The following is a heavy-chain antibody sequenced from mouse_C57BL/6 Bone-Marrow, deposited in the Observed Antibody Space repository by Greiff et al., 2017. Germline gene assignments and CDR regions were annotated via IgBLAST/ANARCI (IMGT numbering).Heavy chain of an antibody. CDR2: IDPSDSET. CDR1: GYTFTSYW. D-gene: IGHD1-1*01. V-gene: IGHV1-52*01. J-gene: IGHJ4*01. CDR3: ARTGTVVANYAMDY. Sequence: VQLQQPGAELVRPGSSVKLSCKASGYTFTSYWMHWVKQRPIQGLEWIGNIDPSDSETHYNQKFKDKATLTVDKSSSTAYMQLSSLTSEDSAVYYCARTGTVVANYAMDYWGQGTSVTVSS.